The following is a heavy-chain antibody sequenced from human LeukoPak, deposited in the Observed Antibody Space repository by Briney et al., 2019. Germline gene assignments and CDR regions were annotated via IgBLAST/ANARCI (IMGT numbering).Heavy chain of an antibody. Sequence: GGSLRLSCAASGFTFSSYSMNGVRQAPGKGLEWGSSISSSSSYISYADSVKGRFTISRDNAKTSLYLQMNSLRAEDTAVYYCARELAYYYDSSGYYSDYWGQGTLVTVSS. J-gene: IGHJ4*02. CDR1: GFTFSSYS. D-gene: IGHD3-22*01. CDR3: ARELAYYYDSSGYYSDY. CDR2: ISSSSSYI. V-gene: IGHV3-21*01.